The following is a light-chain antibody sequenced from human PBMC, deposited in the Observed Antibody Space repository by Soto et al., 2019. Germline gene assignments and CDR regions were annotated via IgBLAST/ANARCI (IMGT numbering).Light chain of an antibody. CDR3: QQYGSSSYT. J-gene: IGKJ2*01. CDR2: GAS. V-gene: IGKV3-20*01. CDR1: QSVSSSY. Sequence: EIVLTQSPGNLSLSPGERATLSCRASQSVSSSYLAWYQQKPGQAPRLLIFGASSRATDIPDRFSGSGSGTDFTLTISRLEPEDFAVYYCQQYGSSSYTFGQGTKLQIK.